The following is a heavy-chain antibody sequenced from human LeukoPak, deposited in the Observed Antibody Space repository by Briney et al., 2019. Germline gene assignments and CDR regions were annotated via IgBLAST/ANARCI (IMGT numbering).Heavy chain of an antibody. CDR1: GFTFSSYA. CDR3: AKDSRGYGGSDLDY. J-gene: IGHJ4*02. Sequence: GGSLRLSCAASGFTFSSYAMSWVRQAPGKGLEWVSAISGSGTGTYYADSVKGRFTISRDNSKNTLYLQMDSLRAEDTAVYYCAKDSRGYGGSDLDYWGQGTLVTVSS. V-gene: IGHV3-23*01. CDR2: ISGSGTGT. D-gene: IGHD5-12*01.